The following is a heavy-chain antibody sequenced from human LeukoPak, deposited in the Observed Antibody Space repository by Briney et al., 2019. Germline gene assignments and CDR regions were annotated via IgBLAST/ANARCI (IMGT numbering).Heavy chain of an antibody. CDR1: ANSIRSSRYF. Sequence: PSETLSLTCGVSANSIRSSRYFWTWIRQPPGKGLEWIGAIYYSGNTHYNASLQSRVTISADTSKNQFALRLSSVTAADTAVYYCASRDLYDPGTYDNWGQGILVTVSS. V-gene: IGHV4-39*01. D-gene: IGHD2/OR15-2a*01. CDR3: ASRDLYDPGTYDN. J-gene: IGHJ4*02. CDR2: IYYSGNT.